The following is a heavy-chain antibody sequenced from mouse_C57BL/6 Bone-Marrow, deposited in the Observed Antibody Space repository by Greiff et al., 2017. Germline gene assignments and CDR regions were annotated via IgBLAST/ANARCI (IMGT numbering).Heavy chain of an antibody. V-gene: IGHV14-1*01. Sequence: EVQLQQSGAELVRPGASVKLSCTASGFNIKDYYMHWVKQRPEQGLEWIGRIDPEDGDTEYAPKFQGKATMTADTSSNTAYLQLSSLTSEDTAVYYCTTGDYYGSSKYDYAMDYWGQGTSVTVSS. CDR1: GFNIKDYY. CDR3: TTGDYYGSSKYDYAMDY. D-gene: IGHD1-1*01. CDR2: IDPEDGDT. J-gene: IGHJ4*01.